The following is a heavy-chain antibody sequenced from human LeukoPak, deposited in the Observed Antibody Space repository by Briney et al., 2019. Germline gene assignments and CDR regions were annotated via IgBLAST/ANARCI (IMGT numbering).Heavy chain of an antibody. CDR1: GFTFSNYL. J-gene: IGHJ4*02. D-gene: IGHD3-10*01. CDR2: ISYDGSNK. CDR3: ARRGVYGDYFDY. V-gene: IGHV3-30-3*01. Sequence: PGGSLRLSCAASGFTFSNYLMSWVRQAPGKGLEWVAVISYDGSNKYYADSVKGRFTISRDNSKNTLYLQMNSLRAEDTAVYYCARRGVYGDYFDYWGQGTLVTVSS.